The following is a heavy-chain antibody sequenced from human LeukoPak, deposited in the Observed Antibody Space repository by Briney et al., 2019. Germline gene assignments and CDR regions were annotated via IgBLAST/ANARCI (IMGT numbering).Heavy chain of an antibody. D-gene: IGHD6-13*01. CDR2: ISYDITTK. V-gene: IGHV3-30*18. CDR1: RFTLSSYG. J-gene: IGHJ4*02. CDR3: AKKLVAAGAPSPADY. Sequence: GTSPRISPAAPRFTLSSYGMHWVPQAPGKGGGGVASISYDITTKFYGDSVKGRFTISRDNSKNAVYLQMNSLRPEDTAVYYCAKKLVAAGAPSPADYWGQGTLVTVSS.